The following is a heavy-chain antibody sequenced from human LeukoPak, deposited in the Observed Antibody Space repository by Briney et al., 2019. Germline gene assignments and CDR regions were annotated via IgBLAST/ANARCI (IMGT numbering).Heavy chain of an antibody. J-gene: IGHJ5*02. Sequence: SVKVSCKASGYTFTSYGISWVRQAPGQGLEWMGGIIPIFGTANYAQKFQGRVTITTDESTSTAYMELSSLSSEDTAVYYCARDNYAGANWFDPWGQGTLVTVSS. CDR2: IIPIFGTA. CDR1: GYTFTSYG. V-gene: IGHV1-69*05. CDR3: ARDNYAGANWFDP. D-gene: IGHD1-7*01.